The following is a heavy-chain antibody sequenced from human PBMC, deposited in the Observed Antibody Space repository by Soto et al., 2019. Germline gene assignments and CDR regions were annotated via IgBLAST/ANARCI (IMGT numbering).Heavy chain of an antibody. Sequence: ALVKVSCKASGDTFSSYAISWVRQAPGQGLEWMGGIIPIFGTANYAQKFKGRVTITADKSTSTAYMELISLRSEDTAMYYCARGWYYYDSSGYAFDYWGQGTQVTVSS. CDR2: IIPIFGTA. CDR3: ARGWYYYDSSGYAFDY. V-gene: IGHV1-69*06. J-gene: IGHJ4*02. CDR1: GDTFSSYA. D-gene: IGHD3-22*01.